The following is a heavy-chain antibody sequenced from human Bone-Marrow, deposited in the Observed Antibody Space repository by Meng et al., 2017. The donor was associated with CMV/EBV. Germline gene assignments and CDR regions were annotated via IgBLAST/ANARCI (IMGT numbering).Heavy chain of an antibody. Sequence: GGSLRLSCAASGFTFSSYAMHWVRQAPGKGLEWVAVISYDGSNKYYADSVKGRFTISRDNSKNTLYLQMNSLRAEDTAVYYCARGAIQPDYYYYYYGMDVWGQGTTVTFSS. CDR3: ARGAIQPDYYYYYYGMDV. CDR1: GFTFSSYA. J-gene: IGHJ6*02. V-gene: IGHV3-30*04. CDR2: ISYDGSNK. D-gene: IGHD5-18*01.